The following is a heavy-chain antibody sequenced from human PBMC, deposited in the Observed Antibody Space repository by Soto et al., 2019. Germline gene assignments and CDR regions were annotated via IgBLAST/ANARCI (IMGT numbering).Heavy chain of an antibody. CDR1: GFTFSSYG. CDR2: ISYDGSNK. CDR3: ARPSSGDYYYYYGMDV. D-gene: IGHD6-25*01. Sequence: GGSLRLSCAASGFTFSSYGMHWVRQAPGKGLGWVAVISYDGSNKYYADSVKGRFTISRDNSKNTLYLQMNSLRAEDTAVYYCARPSSGDYYYYYGMDVWGQGTTVTVSS. V-gene: IGHV3-30*03. J-gene: IGHJ6*02.